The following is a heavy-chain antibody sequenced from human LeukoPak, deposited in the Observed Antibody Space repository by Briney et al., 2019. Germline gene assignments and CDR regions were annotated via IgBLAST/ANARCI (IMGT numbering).Heavy chain of an antibody. D-gene: IGHD3-22*01. J-gene: IGHJ4*02. CDR3: ARTYYYDSSGYLFDY. V-gene: IGHV4-61*05. Sequence: PSETLSLTCTVSGGSISSSSYYWGWIRQPPGKGLEWIGYIYYSGSTNYNPSLKSRVTISVDTSKNQFSLKLSSVTAADTAVYYCARTYYYDSSGYLFDYWGQGTLVTVSS. CDR1: GGSISSSSYY. CDR2: IYYSGST.